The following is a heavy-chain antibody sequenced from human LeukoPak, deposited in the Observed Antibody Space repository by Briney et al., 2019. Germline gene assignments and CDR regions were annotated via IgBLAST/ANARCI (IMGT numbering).Heavy chain of an antibody. CDR3: ARDSSDYYRAEAFDI. Sequence: SATLSLTCTVSGGSISPYYWSWIRQPPGKGLEWIGYIYYSGSTNYNPSLKSRVTISVDTSKNQFSLKLSSVTAADMAVYYCARDSSDYYRAEAFDIGGQGTMVTVSS. CDR1: GGSISPYY. CDR2: IYYSGST. J-gene: IGHJ3*02. V-gene: IGHV4-59*01. D-gene: IGHD4-17*01.